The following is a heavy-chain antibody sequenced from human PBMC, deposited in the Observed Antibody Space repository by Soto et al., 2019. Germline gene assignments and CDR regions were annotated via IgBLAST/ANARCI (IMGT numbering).Heavy chain of an antibody. D-gene: IGHD1-1*01. CDR3: ARLSWNDGTYYYYGMDV. J-gene: IGHJ6*02. Sequence: GESLKISCKGSGYSFTSYWIGWVRQMPGKGLEWMGIIYPGDSDTRYSPSFQGQVTISADKSSSTAYLQWSSLKASDTAMYYCARLSWNDGTYYYYGMDVWGQGTTVTVSS. CDR1: GYSFTSYW. CDR2: IYPGDSDT. V-gene: IGHV5-51*01.